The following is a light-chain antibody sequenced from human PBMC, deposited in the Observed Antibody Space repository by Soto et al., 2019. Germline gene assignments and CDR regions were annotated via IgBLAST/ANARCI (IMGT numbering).Light chain of an antibody. J-gene: IGKJ4*01. Sequence: DIQMTQSPSSLSASVGDRVTITCRASQEISNHLAWFQQKPGKPPKSLIYDASSLQSGVLSKFSGSGSGTDFTLTISSLQPEDFATSYCQQYHNYPVTFGGGTKVEIK. CDR1: QEISNH. V-gene: IGKV1-16*02. CDR2: DAS. CDR3: QQYHNYPVT.